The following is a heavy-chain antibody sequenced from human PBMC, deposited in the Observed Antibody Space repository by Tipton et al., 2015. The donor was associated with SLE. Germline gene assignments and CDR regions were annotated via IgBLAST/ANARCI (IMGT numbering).Heavy chain of an antibody. J-gene: IGHJ3*02. CDR1: GCTISSYY. D-gene: IGHD3-10*01. V-gene: IGHV4-59*01. CDR2: IYYSGST. Sequence: TLSLTCTVSGCTISSYYWSWIRQPPGKGLEWIGYIYYSGSTNYNPSLESRVTISVDTSKNQFSLKLSSVTAADTAVYYCARDPGSYAFDIWGQGTMVTVS. CDR3: ARDPGSYAFDI.